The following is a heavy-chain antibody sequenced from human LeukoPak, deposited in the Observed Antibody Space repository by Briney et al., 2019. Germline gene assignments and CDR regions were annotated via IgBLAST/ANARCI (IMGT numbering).Heavy chain of an antibody. Sequence: GGSLRPSCAASGFTFSSYWMHWVRQAPGKGLVWVSRINSDGSSTSYADSVKGRFTISRDNAKNTLYLQMNSLRAEDTAVYYCARDSGYYSDFDYWGQGTLVTVSS. D-gene: IGHD3-22*01. V-gene: IGHV3-74*01. CDR1: GFTFSSYW. CDR2: INSDGSST. CDR3: ARDSGYYSDFDY. J-gene: IGHJ4*02.